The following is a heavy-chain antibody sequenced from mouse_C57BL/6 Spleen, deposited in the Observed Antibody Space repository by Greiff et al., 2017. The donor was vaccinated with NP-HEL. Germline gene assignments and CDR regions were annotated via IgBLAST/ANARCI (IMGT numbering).Heavy chain of an antibody. J-gene: IGHJ2*01. V-gene: IGHV3-6*01. CDR3: AITTVVYFDY. CDR1: GYSITSGYY. D-gene: IGHD1-1*01. Sequence: DVQLQESGPGLVKPSQSLSLTCSVTGYSITSGYYWNWIRQFPGNKLEWMGYISYDGSNNYNPSLKNRISITRDTSKNQFFLKLNSVTTEDTATYYCAITTVVYFDYWGQGTTLTVSS. CDR2: ISYDGSN.